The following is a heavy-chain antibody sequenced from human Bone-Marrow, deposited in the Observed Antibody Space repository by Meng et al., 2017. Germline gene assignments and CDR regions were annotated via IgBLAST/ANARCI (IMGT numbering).Heavy chain of an antibody. CDR2: ISSSSSYI. D-gene: IGHD6-19*01. V-gene: IGHV3-21*01. CDR3: AKGAYSSGWYY. CDR1: GFTFSSYS. Sequence: GESLKTPCAAPGFTFSSYSMNWVRQAPGKGLEWVSSISSSSSYIYYADSVKGRFTISRDNAKNSLYLQMKNLRAEDTAVYYCAKGAYSSGWYYWGQGTLVTVSS. J-gene: IGHJ4*02.